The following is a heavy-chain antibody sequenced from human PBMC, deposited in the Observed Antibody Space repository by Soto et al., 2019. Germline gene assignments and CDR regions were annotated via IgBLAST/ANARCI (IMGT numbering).Heavy chain of an antibody. J-gene: IGHJ5*02. V-gene: IGHV4-30-4*01. D-gene: IGHD6-13*01. CDR2: IYYSGST. CDR1: GGSISSGDYY. CDR3: ARERPDGSRLDP. Sequence: QVQLQESGPGLVKPSQTLSLTCTVSGGSISSGDYYWSWIRQPPGKGLEWIGYIYYSGSTYYNPSLKRRVTVSVDTSTTQFSLKLSSVTAADTAVYYCARERPDGSRLDPWCQGTLVTVSS.